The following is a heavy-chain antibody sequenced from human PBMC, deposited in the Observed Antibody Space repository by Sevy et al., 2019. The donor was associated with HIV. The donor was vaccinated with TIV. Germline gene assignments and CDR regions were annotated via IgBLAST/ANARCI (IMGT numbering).Heavy chain of an antibody. V-gene: IGHV3-33*01. D-gene: IGHD6-19*01. CDR1: GFSISGYG. CDR2: IWYDGTNR. CDR3: AREDIRVAGIGYYFHF. Sequence: GGSLRLSCAASGFSISGYGMHWVRQAPGKGLEWVAVIWYDGTNREYADSVKGRFTTSRDNSKNTLYLQMNSLRVEDTAVYYCAREDIRVAGIGYYFHFWGQGTLVTVSS. J-gene: IGHJ4*02.